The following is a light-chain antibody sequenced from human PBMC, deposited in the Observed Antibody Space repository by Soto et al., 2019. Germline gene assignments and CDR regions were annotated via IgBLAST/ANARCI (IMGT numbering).Light chain of an antibody. CDR1: QTISSW. CDR2: DAS. V-gene: IGKV1-5*01. J-gene: IGKJ1*01. Sequence: DIQITQSPSSLCASVGDRVTISCRASQTISSWLAWYQQKPGKAPKLLIYDASSLESGVPSRFSGSGSGTEFTLTISSLQPDDFATYYCQQYNSYPWTFGQGTKADIK. CDR3: QQYNSYPWT.